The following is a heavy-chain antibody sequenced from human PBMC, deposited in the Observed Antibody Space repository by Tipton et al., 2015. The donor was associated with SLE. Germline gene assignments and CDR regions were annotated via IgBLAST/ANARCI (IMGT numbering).Heavy chain of an antibody. J-gene: IGHJ4*02. V-gene: IGHV6-1*01. CDR2: TYYRSKWFN. CDR3: ARSIYRMQLFDS. D-gene: IGHD3-16*02. Sequence: PGLVKPSQTLSLTCAISGDSVSSNSAAWDWIRQSPSRGLEWLGRTYYRSKWFNEYAVSVKTRITINPDTSKNQFSLQLNSVTAADTAVYFCARSIYRMQLFDSWGQGALVTVSS. CDR1: GDSVSSNSAA.